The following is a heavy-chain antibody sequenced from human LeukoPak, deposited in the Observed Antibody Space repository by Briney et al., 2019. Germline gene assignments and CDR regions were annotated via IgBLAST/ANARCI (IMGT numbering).Heavy chain of an antibody. CDR2: IYYSGST. CDR1: GGSISSGGYY. J-gene: IGHJ4*02. Sequence: SETLSLTCTVSGGSISSGGYYWSWIRQHPGKGLEWIGYIYYSGSTYYNPSLKSRVTISVDRSKSQFSLKLSSVTAADTAVYYCARAAPGYTVRFDYWGQGTLVTVSS. D-gene: IGHD6-13*01. V-gene: IGHV4-31*03. CDR3: ARAAPGYTVRFDY.